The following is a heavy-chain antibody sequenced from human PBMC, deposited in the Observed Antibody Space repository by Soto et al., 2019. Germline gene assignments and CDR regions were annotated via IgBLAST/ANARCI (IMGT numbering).Heavy chain of an antibody. Sequence: EVQLVESGGGLVQPGGSLRLSCAASGFTFHNYWMGWVRQTPDKGLEWVANIKPDGSDKYYVDSVKGRFTISRDNAKNSLYLQMTSRRAEETAAYYCARAHYFDYWGQGTLVTVSS. J-gene: IGHJ4*02. CDR3: ARAHYFDY. CDR1: GFTFHNYW. CDR2: IKPDGSDK. V-gene: IGHV3-7*02.